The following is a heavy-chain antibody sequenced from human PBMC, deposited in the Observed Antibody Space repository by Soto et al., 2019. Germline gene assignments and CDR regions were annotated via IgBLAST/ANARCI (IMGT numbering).Heavy chain of an antibody. CDR3: ATTQRSGPRWGMDV. Sequence: PGGSLRLSCVASRSAFSSYSISWVRQAPGKGLEWVSSISVSSSYIYYAASVKGRFTISRDNNATSVYLQMKNLRADDTAVYHCATTQRSGPRWGMDVWGQGTTVTVSS. CDR2: ISVSSSYI. D-gene: IGHD6-19*01. CDR1: RSAFSSYS. V-gene: IGHV3-21*01. J-gene: IGHJ6*02.